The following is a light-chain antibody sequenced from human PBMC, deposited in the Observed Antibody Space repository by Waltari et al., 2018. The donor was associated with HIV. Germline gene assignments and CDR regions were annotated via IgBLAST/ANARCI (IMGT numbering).Light chain of an antibody. CDR3: SSYTVPGTL. J-gene: IGLJ1*01. Sequence: SALTQPASVSGSPGRSITISCTGTGSDIRAYCYVSWYQQYPGTAPKPMISDGSKRTPGVATRCPGSKAGNTASRTILGLQAEDEAEYHCSSYTVPGTLFGTGTRVTVL. V-gene: IGLV2-14*01. CDR2: DGS. CDR1: GSDIRAYCY.